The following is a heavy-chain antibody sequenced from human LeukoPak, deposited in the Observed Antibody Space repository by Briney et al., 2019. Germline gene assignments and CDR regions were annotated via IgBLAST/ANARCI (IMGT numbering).Heavy chain of an antibody. D-gene: IGHD3-10*01. Sequence: GGSLRLSCAASGFTFSSYSMNWVRHAPGKGLDWVSSISSSSSYIYYADSVKGRFTISRDNAKNSPYLQMNSLRAEDTAVYYCARDSRVTMVRGVIGRNAFDIWGQGTMVTVSS. CDR3: ARDSRVTMVRGVIGRNAFDI. V-gene: IGHV3-21*01. CDR2: ISSSSSYI. J-gene: IGHJ3*02. CDR1: GFTFSSYS.